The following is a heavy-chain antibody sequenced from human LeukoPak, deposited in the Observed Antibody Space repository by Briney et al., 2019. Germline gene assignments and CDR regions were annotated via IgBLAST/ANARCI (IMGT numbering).Heavy chain of an antibody. Sequence: GPVKVSCKASGYTFTGYYMHWVRQAPGQGLGLMGWINPNSGGTNYAQKFQCRVTMTRDTSISTAYMELSRLRSDDTAVYYCARSEWELLTFFDYWGQGTLVTVSS. D-gene: IGHD1-26*01. CDR3: ARSEWELLTFFDY. CDR2: INPNSGGT. J-gene: IGHJ4*02. V-gene: IGHV1-2*02. CDR1: GYTFTGYY.